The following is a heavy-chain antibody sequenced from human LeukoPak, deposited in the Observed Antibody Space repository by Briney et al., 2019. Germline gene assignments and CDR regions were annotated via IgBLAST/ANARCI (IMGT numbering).Heavy chain of an antibody. CDR1: GGSIRSSYYY. D-gene: IGHD6-19*01. V-gene: IGHV4-39*07. CDR2: IYDSGST. CDR3: ARYGCGWYCSDAFDI. Sequence: SETLSLTCTVSGGSIRSSYYYWGWIRQPPGKGLEWIGSIYDSGSTYYNPSLKSRVTISVDTSKNQFSLKLSSVTAADTAVYYCARYGCGWYCSDAFDIWGQGTMVTVSS. J-gene: IGHJ3*02.